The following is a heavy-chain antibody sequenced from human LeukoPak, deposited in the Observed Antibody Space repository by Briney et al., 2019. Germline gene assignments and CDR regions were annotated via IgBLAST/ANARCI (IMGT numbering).Heavy chain of an antibody. V-gene: IGHV1-2*02. Sequence: VASVKVSCKASGYTFTGYYMHWVRQAPGQGLEWMGWINPNSGGTNYAQKFQGRVTMTRNTSISTAYMELSSLRSEDTAVYYCARGDLRYLEPGAFDIWGQGTMVTVSS. CDR2: INPNSGGT. J-gene: IGHJ3*02. CDR3: ARGDLRYLEPGAFDI. D-gene: IGHD1-26*01. CDR1: GYTFTGYY.